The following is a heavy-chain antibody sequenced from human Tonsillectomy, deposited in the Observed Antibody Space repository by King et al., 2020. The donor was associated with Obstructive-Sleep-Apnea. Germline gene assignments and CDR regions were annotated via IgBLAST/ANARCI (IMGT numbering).Heavy chain of an antibody. J-gene: IGHJ4*02. CDR2: ISWNSDHI. Sequence: DVQLVESGGGLVQPGRSLRLSCAASGFTFGDYAMHWVRQAPGKGLEWVSGISWNSDHIGYADSVKGRFTISRDNAKNFLYLQMNSLMTEDTAFYYCARDVGDIAVLQLSVASFDYWGQGTLVTVSS. V-gene: IGHV3-9*01. CDR3: ARDVGDIAVLQLSVASFDY. D-gene: IGHD2/OR15-2a*01. CDR1: GFTFGDYA.